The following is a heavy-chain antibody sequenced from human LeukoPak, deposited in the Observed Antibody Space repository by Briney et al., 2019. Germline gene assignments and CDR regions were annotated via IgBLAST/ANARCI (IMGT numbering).Heavy chain of an antibody. V-gene: IGHV3-23*01. J-gene: IGHJ4*02. CDR3: AKDQGVVPAASDY. D-gene: IGHD2-2*01. CDR1: GFTFSSYA. CDR2: ISGSGGST. Sequence: GGSLRPSCAASGFTFSSYAMSWVRQAPGKGLEWVSAISGSGGSTYYADSVKGRFTISRDNSKNTLYLQMNSLRAEDTAVYYCAKDQGVVPAASDYWGQGTLVTVSS.